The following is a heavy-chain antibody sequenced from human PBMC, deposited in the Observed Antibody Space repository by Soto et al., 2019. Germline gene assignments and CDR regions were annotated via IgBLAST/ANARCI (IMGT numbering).Heavy chain of an antibody. J-gene: IGHJ6*02. V-gene: IGHV4-34*01. D-gene: IGHD3-3*01. CDR1: GGSFSGYY. Sequence: SETLSLTCAVYGGSFSGYYWSWIRQPPGKGLEWIGEINHSGSTNYNPSLMSRITISVDTSKNQFSLKMSSVTAADTAVYYCARRWSSFYGMDVWGQGTTVTVSS. CDR2: INHSGST. CDR3: ARRWSSFYGMDV.